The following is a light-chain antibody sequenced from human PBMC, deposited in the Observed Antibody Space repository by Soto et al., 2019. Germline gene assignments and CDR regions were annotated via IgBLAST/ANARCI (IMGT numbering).Light chain of an antibody. CDR3: QQSYSTPYT. Sequence: DIQMTQSPSSLSASVGDRVTITCRASQSITNYLNWYQQKPGKAPKLLMYAISTLQSGVPSRFGGSGSGTEFTLTISGLQPDDFATYYCQQSYSTPYTFGQGTKVDIK. CDR2: AIS. J-gene: IGKJ2*01. V-gene: IGKV1-39*01. CDR1: QSITNY.